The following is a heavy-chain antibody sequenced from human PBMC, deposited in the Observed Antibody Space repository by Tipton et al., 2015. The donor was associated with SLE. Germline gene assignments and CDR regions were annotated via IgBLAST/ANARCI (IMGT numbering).Heavy chain of an antibody. CDR2: IWYDGSKQ. Sequence: QLVQSGGGVVQPGRSLRLSCAASGFTFSTYGFHWVRQAPGKGLEWVAVIWYDGSKQYYADSVKGRFTISRDDSKNTVYLQMNSLRVEDTALYYCARDGPGGRYCTHGVCLFDYWGQGTLVTVSS. D-gene: IGHD2-8*01. V-gene: IGHV3-33*01. CDR1: GFTFSTYG. J-gene: IGHJ4*02. CDR3: ARDGPGGRYCTHGVCLFDY.